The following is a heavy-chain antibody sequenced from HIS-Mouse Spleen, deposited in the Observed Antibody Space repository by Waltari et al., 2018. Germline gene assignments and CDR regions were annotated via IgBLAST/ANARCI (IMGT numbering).Heavy chain of an antibody. Sequence: QLQLQESGPGLVKPSETLSLTCTVSGGPISSSSYYWGWIRQPPGKGREWIGSIYYSGRTYYNPSLKSRVTISVDTSKNQFSLKLSSVTAADTAVYYCARLAGYYDFWSGYYAFDIWGQGTMVTVSS. CDR1: GGPISSSSYY. CDR2: IYYSGRT. D-gene: IGHD3-3*01. J-gene: IGHJ3*02. CDR3: ARLAGYYDFWSGYYAFDI. V-gene: IGHV4-39*01.